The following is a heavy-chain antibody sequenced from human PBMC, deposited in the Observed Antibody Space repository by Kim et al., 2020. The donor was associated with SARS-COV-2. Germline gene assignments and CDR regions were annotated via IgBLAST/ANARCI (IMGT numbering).Heavy chain of an antibody. CDR2: IYYSGST. D-gene: IGHD5-18*01. CDR3: ARHRGYSYGYSDAFDI. V-gene: IGHV4-39*01. Sequence: SETLSLTCTVSGGSISSSSYYWGCIRPPPGKGLEWIGSIYYSGSTYYNPSLTSRVTISVDTSKNQFSLKLSSVTAADTALYYCARHRGYSYGYSDAFDIWGQGTMVTVSS. CDR1: GGSISSSSYY. J-gene: IGHJ3*02.